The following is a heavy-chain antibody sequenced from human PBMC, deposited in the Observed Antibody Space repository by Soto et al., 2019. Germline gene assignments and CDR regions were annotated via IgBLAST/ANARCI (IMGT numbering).Heavy chain of an antibody. J-gene: IGHJ4*02. CDR3: AKDRSGSNDFWSGFYTMSNFDH. CDR2: IIGSGDST. D-gene: IGHD3-3*01. Sequence: EVQLLESGGGLVQPGGSLRLSCAASGFTFRYYAMSWVRQAPGKGLDWASGIIGSGDSTYHADSVKGRFAISRDNSKNTLYLQMTSLRAEDTAIYFCAKDRSGSNDFWSGFYTMSNFDHWGQGTLLTVSS. V-gene: IGHV3-23*01. CDR1: GFTFRYYA.